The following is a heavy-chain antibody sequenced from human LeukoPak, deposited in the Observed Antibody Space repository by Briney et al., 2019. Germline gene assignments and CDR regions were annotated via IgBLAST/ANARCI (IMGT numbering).Heavy chain of an antibody. V-gene: IGHV3-11*01. CDR1: GLIFSGYY. CDR2: ITSSGSMM. Sequence: GGSLSLSCAAPGLIFSGYYMGWIRQAPGQGLEWVSYITSSGSMMYYADSVKGRFTISRDNAKNSLYVQMDSLRAEDTAIYYCARVRGYCSSTSCYPYYFDYWGQGTLVTVSS. CDR3: ARVRGYCSSTSCYPYYFDY. J-gene: IGHJ4*02. D-gene: IGHD2-2*01.